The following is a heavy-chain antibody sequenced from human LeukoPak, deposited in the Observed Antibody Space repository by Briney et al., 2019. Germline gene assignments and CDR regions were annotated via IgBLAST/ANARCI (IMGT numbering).Heavy chain of an antibody. CDR3: ATRVDTTMVYWYFDL. J-gene: IGHJ2*01. D-gene: IGHD5-18*01. CDR2: IYSGGNT. Sequence: PGGSLRLSCAASGFNVSSNYMSWVRQAPGKGLEWVSVIYSGGNTYYGDSVKGRFTISRHNSKNTLYLQMNSLRTEDTAVYYCATRVDTTMVYWYFDLWGRGTLVTVSS. V-gene: IGHV3-53*04. CDR1: GFNVSSNY.